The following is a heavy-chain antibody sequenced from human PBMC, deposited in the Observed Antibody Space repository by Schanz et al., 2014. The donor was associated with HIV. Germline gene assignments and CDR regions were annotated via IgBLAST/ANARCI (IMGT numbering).Heavy chain of an antibody. V-gene: IGHV1-18*01. CDR3: ARARAKIEGRPVGNWFDP. CDR2: ISPYNGDR. CDR1: GYTFASYG. Sequence: VQLLQSGAEVKKPGASVKVSCKTSGYTFASYGITWVRQAPGQGLDWVGWISPYNGDRKYDQKFQGRVTLTTDTSTNTAYMELRSLRSNDTAVYFCARARAKIEGRPVGNWFDPWGQGTLVTVSS. J-gene: IGHJ5*02.